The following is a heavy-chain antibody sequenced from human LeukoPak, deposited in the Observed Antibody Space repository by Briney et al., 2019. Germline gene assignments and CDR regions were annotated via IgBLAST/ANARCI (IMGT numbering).Heavy chain of an antibody. Sequence: GGSLRLSCAASGFTFSSYWMSWVRQMPGKGLEWMGIIYPGDSDTRYSPSFQGQVTISADKSISTAYLQWSSLKASDTAMYYCARGGSYWVFDYWGQGTLVTVSS. CDR2: IYPGDSDT. CDR3: ARGGSYWVFDY. V-gene: IGHV5-51*01. J-gene: IGHJ4*02. D-gene: IGHD1-26*01. CDR1: GFTFSSYW.